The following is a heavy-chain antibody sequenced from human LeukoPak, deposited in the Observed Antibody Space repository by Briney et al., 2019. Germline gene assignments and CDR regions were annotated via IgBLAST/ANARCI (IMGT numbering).Heavy chain of an antibody. V-gene: IGHV3-21*01. CDR2: ISSSSSFI. CDR1: GFTFSTYS. CDR3: ARHRRGVITPGDY. D-gene: IGHD3-10*01. J-gene: IGHJ4*02. Sequence: GGTLRLSCAASGFTFSTYSMNWVRQAPGKGLEWVSSISSSSSFIYYADSAKDRYTISRDNAKDLLYLQMSSLGAEDTAVYYCARHRRGVITPGDYWGQGTLVTVSS.